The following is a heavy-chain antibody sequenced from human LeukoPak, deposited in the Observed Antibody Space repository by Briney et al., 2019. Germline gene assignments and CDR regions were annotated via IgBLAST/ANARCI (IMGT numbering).Heavy chain of an antibody. D-gene: IGHD6-19*01. CDR1: GGSISSSSYY. CDR3: ARAGSSGWYDFDP. J-gene: IGHJ5*02. Sequence: PSETLSLTCTVSGGSISSSSYYWGWIRQPPGKGLEWIGSIYYSGSTYYNPSLKSRVTISVDTSKNQFSLKLSSVTAADTAVYYCARAGSSGWYDFDPWGQGTLVTVSS. CDR2: IYYSGST. V-gene: IGHV4-39*07.